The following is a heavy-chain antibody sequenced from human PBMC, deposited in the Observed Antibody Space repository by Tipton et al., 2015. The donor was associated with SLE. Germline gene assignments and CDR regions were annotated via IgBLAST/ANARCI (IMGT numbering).Heavy chain of an antibody. CDR1: GGSISNYY. D-gene: IGHD3-10*01. CDR2: VSNSGGT. Sequence: TLSLTCTVSGGSISNYYWSWIRQPPGKGLEWIGHVSNSGGTNYNPSLKSRVTISLDTSKNQFSLKLNSVTAADTAVYYCAGGPYYYGSGSYYIVVYWGHGTLVTVSS. V-gene: IGHV4-59*13. CDR3: AGGPYYYGSGSYYIVVY. J-gene: IGHJ4*01.